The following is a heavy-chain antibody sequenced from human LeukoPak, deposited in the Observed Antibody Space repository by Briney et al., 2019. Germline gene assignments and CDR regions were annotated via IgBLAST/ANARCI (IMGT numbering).Heavy chain of an antibody. CDR2: IYTSGST. Sequence: SETLSLTCTVSGGSLSSYYWSWIRQPAGKGLEWIGRIYTSGSTNYNPSLKSRVTMSVDTSKNQFSLKLSSVTAADTAVYYCARDTGSYYYYYMDVWGKGTTVTVSS. CDR1: GGSLSSYY. J-gene: IGHJ6*03. V-gene: IGHV4-4*07. D-gene: IGHD2-15*01. CDR3: ARDTGSYYYYYMDV.